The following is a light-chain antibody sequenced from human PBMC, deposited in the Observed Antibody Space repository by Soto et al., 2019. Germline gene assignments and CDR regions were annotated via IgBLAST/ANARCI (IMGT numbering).Light chain of an antibody. CDR3: QQTYSTLSIT. CDR1: ESIARH. CDR2: AAS. Sequence: DIQMTQSPSSLSASVGDRVTITCRASESIARHLNWYQQKPGKAPKLLIYAASSLQNGVPSRFRGVGSGTDVTLTISNLQPEDFATYYCQQTYSTLSITFGQGTRLEIK. J-gene: IGKJ5*01. V-gene: IGKV1-39*01.